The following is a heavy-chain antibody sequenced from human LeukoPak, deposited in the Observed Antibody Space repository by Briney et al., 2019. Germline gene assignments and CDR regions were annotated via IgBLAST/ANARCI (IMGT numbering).Heavy chain of an antibody. CDR1: GYTFTSYD. J-gene: IGHJ3*02. Sequence: ASVKVSCKASGYTFTSYDINWVRQATGQGLEWMGWMNPNSGNTGYAQKFQGRVTITRSTSISTAYMELSSLRSEDTAVYYCARGLPDSYYDFWSGYHDALDIWGQGTMVTVSS. D-gene: IGHD3-3*01. V-gene: IGHV1-8*03. CDR3: ARGLPDSYYDFWSGYHDALDI. CDR2: MNPNSGNT.